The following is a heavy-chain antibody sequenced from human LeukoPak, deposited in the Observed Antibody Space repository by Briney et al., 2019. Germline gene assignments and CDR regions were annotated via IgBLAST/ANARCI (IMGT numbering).Heavy chain of an antibody. CDR1: GFTFSSYA. J-gene: IGHJ4*02. D-gene: IGHD3-16*02. V-gene: IGHV3-30*04. Sequence: GRSLRLSCAASGFTFSSYAMHWVRQAPGKGLEWVAVISYDGSNKYYADSVKGRFTISRDNSKNTLYLQMNSLRVEDTAVYYCARDRVLGDYVWGSYRGLDYWGQGTLVTVSS. CDR3: ARDRVLGDYVWGSYRGLDY. CDR2: ISYDGSNK.